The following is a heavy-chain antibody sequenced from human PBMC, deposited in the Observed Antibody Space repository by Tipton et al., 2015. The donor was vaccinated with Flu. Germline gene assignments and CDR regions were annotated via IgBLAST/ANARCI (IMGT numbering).Heavy chain of an antibody. D-gene: IGHD3-22*01. J-gene: IGHJ4*02. CDR1: GVSISSGGYY. Sequence: LSCAVSGVSISSGGYYWSWIRQPPGKGPEWIGSMLYGGSTYYNPSLESRVTISLDTSKNQFSLKLSSVTAADTAVYYCARDDSGFNDYWGPGTLVTVSS. V-gene: IGHV4-39*07. CDR3: ARDDSGFNDY. CDR2: MLYGGST.